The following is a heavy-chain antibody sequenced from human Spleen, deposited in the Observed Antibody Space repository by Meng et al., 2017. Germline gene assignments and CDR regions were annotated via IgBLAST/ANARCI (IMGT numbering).Heavy chain of an antibody. J-gene: IGHJ4*02. CDR3: ARMGNCGGDCYSRHFDY. D-gene: IGHD2-21*02. CDR2: IYHSGST. V-gene: IGHV4-4*02. Sequence: VRWRESGRGLVQPAGPLSLTCAVSGGSISSSNWWSWVRQPPGKGLEWIGEIYHSGSTNYNPSLKSRVTISVDKSKNQFSLKLSSVTAADTAVYYCARMGNCGGDCYSRHFDYWGQGTLVTASS. CDR1: GGSISSSNW.